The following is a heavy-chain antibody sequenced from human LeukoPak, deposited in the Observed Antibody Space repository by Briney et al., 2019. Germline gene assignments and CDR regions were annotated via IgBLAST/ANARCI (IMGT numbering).Heavy chain of an antibody. D-gene: IGHD2-15*01. CDR2: INPSSGGT. CDR1: GYTFTDYY. Sequence: ASVHVSCKASGYTFTDYYVHWVRQAPGQGLEWMGWINPSSGGTNSAQQFQGRVTMARDTSTSTAYMELNSLTSDDTAMYYCARAAPRNYAGGSWFFDWFDPWGQGTLVTVSS. V-gene: IGHV1-2*02. J-gene: IGHJ5*02. CDR3: ARAAPRNYAGGSWFFDWFDP.